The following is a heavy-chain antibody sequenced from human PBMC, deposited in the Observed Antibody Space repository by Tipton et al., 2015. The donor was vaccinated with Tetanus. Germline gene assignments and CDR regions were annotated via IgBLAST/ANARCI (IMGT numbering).Heavy chain of an antibody. CDR1: GGSFSGYY. V-gene: IGHV4-34*01. CDR2: INHSGST. Sequence: TLSLTCAVYGGSFSGYYWSWIRQPPGKGLEWIGEINHSGSTNYNPSLKSRVTISVDTSKNQFSLKLSSVTAADTAVYYCARCGVRGYSRPRSFDIWGQGTMVTVSS. CDR3: ARCGVRGYSRPRSFDI. D-gene: IGHD5-12*01. J-gene: IGHJ3*02.